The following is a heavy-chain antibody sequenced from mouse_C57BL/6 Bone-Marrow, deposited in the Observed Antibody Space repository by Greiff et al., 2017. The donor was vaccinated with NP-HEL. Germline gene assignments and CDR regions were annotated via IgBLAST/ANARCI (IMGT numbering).Heavy chain of an antibody. CDR2: IYPGSGST. J-gene: IGHJ4*01. CDR1: GYTFTRYW. D-gene: IGHD1-1*01. CDR3: ARIYYYGSKNAMDY. Sequence: QVQLQQPGAELVKPGASVKMSCKASGYTFTRYWITWVKQRPGQGLEWIGDIYPGSGSTNYNEKFKSKATLTVDTSSSTAYMQLSSLTSEDSAVYYCARIYYYGSKNAMDYWGQGTSVTVSS. V-gene: IGHV1-55*01.